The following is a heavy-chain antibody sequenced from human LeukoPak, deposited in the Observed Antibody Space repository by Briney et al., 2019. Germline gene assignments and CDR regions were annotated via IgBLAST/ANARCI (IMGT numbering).Heavy chain of an antibody. CDR1: GFTFSSCA. V-gene: IGHV3-30-3*01. CDR2: ISYDGSNK. Sequence: GGSLRLSCAASGFTFSSCAMRWVRQAPGKGLEWVAVISYDGSNKYYADSVKGRFTISRDNSKNTLYLQMNSLRAEDTAVYYCAREGLELGLDYWGQGTLVTVSS. CDR3: AREGLELGLDY. D-gene: IGHD1-7*01. J-gene: IGHJ4*02.